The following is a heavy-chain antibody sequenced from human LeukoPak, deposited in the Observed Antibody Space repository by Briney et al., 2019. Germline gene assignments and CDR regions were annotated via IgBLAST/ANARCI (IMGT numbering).Heavy chain of an antibody. Sequence: ASVKVSCKASGYTFTGYYMHWVRQAPGQGLEWMGWINPNSGGTNYAQKFQGRVTMTRDTSISTAYMELSRLRSDDTAVYYCASSGGNYYDSSGYYYPHYYYYMDVWGKGTTVTISS. D-gene: IGHD3-22*01. J-gene: IGHJ6*03. CDR3: ASSGGNYYDSSGYYYPHYYYYMDV. V-gene: IGHV1-2*02. CDR2: INPNSGGT. CDR1: GYTFTGYY.